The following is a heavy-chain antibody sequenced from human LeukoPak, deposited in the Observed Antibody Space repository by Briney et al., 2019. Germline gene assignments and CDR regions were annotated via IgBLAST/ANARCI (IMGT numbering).Heavy chain of an antibody. CDR1: GGSFSGYY. J-gene: IGHJ4*02. V-gene: IGHV4-34*01. D-gene: IGHD5-18*01. CDR3: ARSVGYSYGYFYYFDY. CDR2: INHSGST. Sequence: PSETLSLTCAVYGGSFSGYYWSWIRQPPGKGLEWIGEINHSGSTNYNPSLKSRVTISVDTSKNQFSLKLSSVTAADTAVYYCARSVGYSYGYFYYFDYWGQGTLVTVSS.